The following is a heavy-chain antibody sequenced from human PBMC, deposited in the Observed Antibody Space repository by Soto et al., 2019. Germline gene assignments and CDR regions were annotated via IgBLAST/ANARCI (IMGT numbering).Heavy chain of an antibody. V-gene: IGHV1-69*01. Sequence: QVQLVQSGAEVKKPGSSVKVSCKASGGTFSSYAISWVRQAPGQGLEWMGGIIPIFGTANYAQKFQGRVTSTADESTSTAYMELSRLRSEDTAVYYCARDPPHCSGGSCYSVRYFDYWGQGTLVTVSS. CDR3: ARDPPHCSGGSCYSVRYFDY. CDR2: IIPIFGTA. D-gene: IGHD2-15*01. CDR1: GGTFSSYA. J-gene: IGHJ4*02.